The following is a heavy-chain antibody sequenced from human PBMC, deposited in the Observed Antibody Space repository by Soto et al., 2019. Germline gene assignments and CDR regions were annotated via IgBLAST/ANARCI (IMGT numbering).Heavy chain of an antibody. CDR2: IYYSGST. D-gene: IGHD2-2*01. V-gene: IGHV4-59*01. J-gene: IGHJ6*02. CDR3: ARVKCSSTSCYYYGMDV. Sequence: QVQLQESGPGLVKPSETLSLTCTVSGGSISSYYWSWIRQPPGKGLEWIGYIYYSGSTNYNPSLKSRVTISVDTSKNQFSLKLSSVTAADTAVYYCARVKCSSTSCYYYGMDVWGQGTTVTVSS. CDR1: GGSISSYY.